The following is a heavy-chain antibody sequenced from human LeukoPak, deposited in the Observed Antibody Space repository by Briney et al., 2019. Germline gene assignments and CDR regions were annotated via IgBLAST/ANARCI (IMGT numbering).Heavy chain of an antibody. CDR1: GGSISSYY. CDR2: IYTSGST. CDR3: AGGGAYYYGSGRQGDWFDP. D-gene: IGHD3-10*01. Sequence: SETLSLTCTVSGGSISSYYGSWIRQPAGKGLEWIGRIYTSGSTNYNPSLKSRVTMSVDTSKNQFSLKLSSVTAADTAVYYCAGGGAYYYGSGRQGDWFDPWGQGTLVTVSS. J-gene: IGHJ5*02. V-gene: IGHV4-4*07.